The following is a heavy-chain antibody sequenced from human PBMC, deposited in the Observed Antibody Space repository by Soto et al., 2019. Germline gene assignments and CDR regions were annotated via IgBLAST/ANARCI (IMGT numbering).Heavy chain of an antibody. D-gene: IGHD4-17*01. V-gene: IGHV4-30-4*01. Sequence: QVQLQESGPGLVKPSQTLSLTCTVSGDSISTGDFYWSWIRQPPGKGMERIGTVYDSGSTYYNPSLKSRISISVDRSKNHFSLDLSSVTAADTAVYYCARYAGDTVLFAPWGQGTLVTVS. CDR3: ARYAGDTVLFAP. CDR1: GDSISTGDFY. J-gene: IGHJ5*02. CDR2: VYDSGST.